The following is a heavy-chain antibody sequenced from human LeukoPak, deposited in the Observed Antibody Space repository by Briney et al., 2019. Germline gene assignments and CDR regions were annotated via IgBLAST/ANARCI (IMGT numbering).Heavy chain of an antibody. CDR1: GYSFTSYW. CDR3: ASPSGYSYGWDAFDI. V-gene: IGHV5-51*01. J-gene: IGHJ3*02. D-gene: IGHD5-18*01. CDR2: IYPGDSDT. Sequence: GESLKISCKGSGYSFTSYWIGWVRQMPGKGLEWMGIIYPGDSDTRYSPSFQGQVTISADKSISTAYLQWSSLKASDTAMYYCASPSGYSYGWDAFDIWGQGTMVTVSS.